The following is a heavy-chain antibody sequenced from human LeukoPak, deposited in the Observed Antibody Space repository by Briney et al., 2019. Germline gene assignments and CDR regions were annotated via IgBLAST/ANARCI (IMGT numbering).Heavy chain of an antibody. J-gene: IGHJ5*02. CDR2: IPYDGSNK. D-gene: IGHD7-27*01. CDR1: GFTFSSYG. Sequence: GGSLRLSCAASGFTFSSYGMHWVRQAPGKGLEWVAVIPYDGSNKYYADSVKGRFTISRDNSKNTLYLQMNSLRAEDTAVYYCAKDLALGIEEWFDPWGQGTLVTVSS. CDR3: AKDLALGIEEWFDP. V-gene: IGHV3-30*18.